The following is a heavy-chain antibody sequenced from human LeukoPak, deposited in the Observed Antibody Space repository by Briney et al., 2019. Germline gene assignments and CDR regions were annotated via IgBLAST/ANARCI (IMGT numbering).Heavy chain of an antibody. CDR1: GFTFSNYG. CDR3: AKGYGSGSYSTDY. Sequence: GGSLRLSCAASGFTFSNYGMHWVRQGPGKGLEWVAFISYDGSNQYYADSVKGRFTISRDNSKNTPYVQVNSLRPEDTSVYYCAKGYGSGSYSTDYWGQGTLVTVSS. CDR2: ISYDGSNQ. J-gene: IGHJ4*02. D-gene: IGHD3-10*01. V-gene: IGHV3-30*18.